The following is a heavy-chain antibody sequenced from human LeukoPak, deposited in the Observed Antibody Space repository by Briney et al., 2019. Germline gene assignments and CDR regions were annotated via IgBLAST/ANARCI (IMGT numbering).Heavy chain of an antibody. V-gene: IGHV3-23*01. Sequence: GGSLRLSCAASGFTFSSYAMSWVRQAPGKGLEWVSAISGSGGSTYYADSVKGRFTISRDNSKNTLYLQMNSLRAEDTAVYYCAKLSSGSSALAYFDYWGQGTLVTVSS. CDR3: AKLSSGSSALAYFDY. J-gene: IGHJ4*02. D-gene: IGHD1-26*01. CDR2: ISGSGGST. CDR1: GFTFSSYA.